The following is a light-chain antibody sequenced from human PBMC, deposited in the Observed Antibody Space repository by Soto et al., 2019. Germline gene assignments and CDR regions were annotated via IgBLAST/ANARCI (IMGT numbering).Light chain of an antibody. V-gene: IGKV1-39*01. CDR3: QQGYTTLWT. Sequence: DIQMTQSPSSLSASVGDTVTVTCRASRPIGTSLHWYQQKPGKAPKVLISAASRLQSGVPSRFSGSGPGTHFALTISNLQPEDFATYYCQQGYTTLWTFGQGTKVELK. CDR1: RPIGTS. J-gene: IGKJ1*01. CDR2: AAS.